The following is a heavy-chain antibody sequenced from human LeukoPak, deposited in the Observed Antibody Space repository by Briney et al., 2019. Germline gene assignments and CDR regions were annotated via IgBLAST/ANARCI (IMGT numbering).Heavy chain of an antibody. Sequence: SETLSLTCTVSGGSISSYYWSWIRQPPGKALEWIGYIYYSGSTNYNPSLKSRVTISADTSKNQFSLKLSSVTAADTAVYYCARHPANDYGDYAPYYYYMDVWGKGTTVTVSS. CDR3: ARHPANDYGDYAPYYYYMDV. CDR2: IYYSGST. V-gene: IGHV4-59*08. CDR1: GGSISSYY. J-gene: IGHJ6*03. D-gene: IGHD4-17*01.